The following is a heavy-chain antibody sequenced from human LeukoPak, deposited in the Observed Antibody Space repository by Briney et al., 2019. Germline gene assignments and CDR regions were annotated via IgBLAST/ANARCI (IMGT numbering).Heavy chain of an antibody. Sequence: GGSLRLSCAASGFTFSSYGMHWVRQAPGKGLEWVAVIWYDGSNKYYADSVKGRFTISRDNSKNTLYLQMNSLRAKDTAVYYCARDEWDGSGSSDYWGQGTLVTVSS. CDR2: IWYDGSNK. CDR1: GFTFSSYG. D-gene: IGHD3-10*01. V-gene: IGHV3-33*01. J-gene: IGHJ4*02. CDR3: ARDEWDGSGSSDY.